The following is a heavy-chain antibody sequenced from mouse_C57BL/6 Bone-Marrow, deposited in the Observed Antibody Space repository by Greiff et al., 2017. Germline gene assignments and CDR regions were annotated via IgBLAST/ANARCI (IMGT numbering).Heavy chain of an antibody. CDR1: GFNIKDDY. J-gene: IGHJ3*01. D-gene: IGHD3-2*02. CDR2: IDPENGDT. Sequence: VQLQQSGAELVRPGASVKLSCTASGFNIKDDYMHWVKQRPEQGLEWIGWIDPENGDTEYASKFQGKATITADTSSNTAYLQLSSLTSEDTAVYYCTTAAQRFADWGQGTLVTVSA. CDR3: TTAAQRFAD. V-gene: IGHV14-4*01.